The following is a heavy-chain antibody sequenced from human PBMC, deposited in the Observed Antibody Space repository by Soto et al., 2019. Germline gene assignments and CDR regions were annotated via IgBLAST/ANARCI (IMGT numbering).Heavy chain of an antibody. Sequence: PGGSLRLSCAASGFTFSSDSMNWVRQAPGKGLEWVSYITSDTKAIKYADSVKGRFTISRDNAKSSVYLQMNRLRDEDTAVYYCARSVEGHFDYWGQGTVVTVSS. CDR1: GFTFSSDS. CDR3: ARSVEGHFDY. D-gene: IGHD6-19*01. J-gene: IGHJ4*02. V-gene: IGHV3-48*02. CDR2: ITSDTKAI.